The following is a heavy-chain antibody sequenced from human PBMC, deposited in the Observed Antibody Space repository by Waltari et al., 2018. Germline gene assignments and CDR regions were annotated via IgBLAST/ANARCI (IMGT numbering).Heavy chain of an antibody. D-gene: IGHD6-13*01. CDR2: INPNSGGT. Sequence: QVQLVQSGAEGKKPGASVKVSCKAAGYPFTGYYLHWVGPATGQGLEWMGWINPNSGGTNYAQKFQGRVTMTRDTSISTAYMELSRLRSDDTAVYYCARTFYFSAYSREPDYWGQGTLVTVSS. J-gene: IGHJ4*02. CDR1: GYPFTGYY. CDR3: ARTFYFSAYSREPDY. V-gene: IGHV1-2*02.